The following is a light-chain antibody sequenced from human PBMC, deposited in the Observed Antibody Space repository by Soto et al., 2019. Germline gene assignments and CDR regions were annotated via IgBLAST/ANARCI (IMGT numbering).Light chain of an antibody. J-gene: IGKJ1*01. V-gene: IGKV3-20*01. CDR2: RAP. Sequence: EIVLTQSPGTLSLSPGERATLSCRASQSVSSSYLAWYQQKPGQAPRLLIYRAPSRATGIPDRFSGSGSGTDFTLTISRLGPEDFAVYYCQQYGSYWTFGQGTKVDIK. CDR1: QSVSSSY. CDR3: QQYGSYWT.